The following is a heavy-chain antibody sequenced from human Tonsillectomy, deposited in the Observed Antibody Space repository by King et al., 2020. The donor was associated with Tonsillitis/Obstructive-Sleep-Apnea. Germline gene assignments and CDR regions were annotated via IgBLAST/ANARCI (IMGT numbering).Heavy chain of an antibody. Sequence: VQLVESGGGVVQPGRSLRLSCAASGFTFSSYGMHWVRQAPGKGLEWVAVIWYDRSNKYYADSVKGRFTISRDNSRNTLYLQMNSLRAEDTAVYYCARGDCSSTSCYHADYWGQGTLVTVSS. J-gene: IGHJ4*02. D-gene: IGHD2-2*01. V-gene: IGHV3-33*01. CDR3: ARGDCSSTSCYHADY. CDR1: GFTFSSYG. CDR2: IWYDRSNK.